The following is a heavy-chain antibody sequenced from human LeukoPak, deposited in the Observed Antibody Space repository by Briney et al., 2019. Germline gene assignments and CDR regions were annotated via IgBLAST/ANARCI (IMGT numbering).Heavy chain of an antibody. CDR1: GGSFSGYY. V-gene: IGHV4-34*01. J-gene: IGHJ4*02. CDR2: INHSGST. D-gene: IGHD5-12*01. CDR3: ARDAVTTSLDY. Sequence: SETLSLTCAVYGGSFSGYYWSWIRQPPGRGLEWIGQINHSGSTNYNPSLKSRVTISVDTSKNQFSLKLTSVNAADTAVYYCARDAVTTSLDYWGQGILVTVSS.